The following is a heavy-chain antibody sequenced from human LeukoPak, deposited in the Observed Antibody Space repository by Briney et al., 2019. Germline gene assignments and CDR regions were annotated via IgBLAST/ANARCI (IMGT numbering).Heavy chain of an antibody. D-gene: IGHD3-10*01. CDR2: INGDGSQK. CDR1: GFAFSDYY. J-gene: IGHJ4*02. V-gene: IGHV3-7*03. CDR3: VRDSQTVYYYQPPDF. Sequence: GGSLRLSCAASGFAFSDYYMSWVRQAPGKGLQWVANINGDGSQKYSLDSVKGRFTISRDNAKSSLYLQMNSLRAEDTAMYYCVRDSQTVYYYQPPDFWGQGTLVTVSA.